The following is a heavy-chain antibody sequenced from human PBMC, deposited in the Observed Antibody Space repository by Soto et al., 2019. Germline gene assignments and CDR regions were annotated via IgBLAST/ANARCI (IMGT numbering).Heavy chain of an antibody. V-gene: IGHV3-21*01. D-gene: IGHD6-19*01. CDR1: GFTFSTYS. CDR3: ARDGSTVPGQYYFDY. CDR2: ISRSSSYI. J-gene: IGHJ4*02. Sequence: EVQLVESGGGLVKPGGSLRLSCAASGFTFSTYSMNWVRQAPGKGLESVSSISRSSSYIYYADSVKGRFTISRDNAKNSLHLQMNSLRAEDTAVYYCARDGSTVPGQYYFDYWGQGTVVTVSS.